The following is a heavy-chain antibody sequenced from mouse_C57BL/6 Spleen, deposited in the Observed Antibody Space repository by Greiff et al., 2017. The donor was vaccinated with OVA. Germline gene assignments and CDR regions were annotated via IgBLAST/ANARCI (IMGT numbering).Heavy chain of an antibody. D-gene: IGHD2-5*01. CDR1: GFTFSDYG. CDR3: ARDYSNLYYAMDY. Sequence: EVQRVESGGGLVKPGGSLKLSCAASGFTFSDYGMHWVRQAPEKGLEWVAYISSGGSTIYYADTVKGRFTISRDNAKNTLFLQMTSLRSEDTAMYYCARDYSNLYYAMDYWGQGTSVTVSS. J-gene: IGHJ4*01. V-gene: IGHV5-17*01. CDR2: ISSGGSTI.